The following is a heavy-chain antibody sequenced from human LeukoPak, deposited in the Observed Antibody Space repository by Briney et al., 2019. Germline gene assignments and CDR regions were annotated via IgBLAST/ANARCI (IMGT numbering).Heavy chain of an antibody. V-gene: IGHV3-21*01. CDR2: ISSSSSYI. Sequence: PGGSLRLSCAASGFTFSSYSMNWVRQAPGKGLEWVSSISSSSSYIYYADSVKGRFTISRDNAKNSLYLQMNSLRAEDTAVYYCARDPENFLPAAGTNRFDPWGQGTLVTVSS. J-gene: IGHJ5*02. CDR3: ARDPENFLPAAGTNRFDP. CDR1: GFTFSSYS. D-gene: IGHD2-2*01.